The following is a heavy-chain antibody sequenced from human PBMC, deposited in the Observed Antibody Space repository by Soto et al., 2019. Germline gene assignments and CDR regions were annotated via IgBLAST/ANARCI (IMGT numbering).Heavy chain of an antibody. CDR2: INTDGSTI. Sequence: GGSLRLSYAASGFTFNGYWMHWVRQAPGEGLVWVSRINTDGSTINYADSVKGRFTISRDNSKNTLYLQMNSLRAEDTAVYYCAKEKISTSCCNWFDPWGQGTLVTVSS. V-gene: IGHV3-74*01. J-gene: IGHJ5*02. D-gene: IGHD2-2*01. CDR1: GFTFNGYW. CDR3: AKEKISTSCCNWFDP.